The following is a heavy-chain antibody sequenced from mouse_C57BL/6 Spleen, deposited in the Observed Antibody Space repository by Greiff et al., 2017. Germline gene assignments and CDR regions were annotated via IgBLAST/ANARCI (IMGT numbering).Heavy chain of an antibody. Sequence: QVQLKQSGPELVKPGASVKISCKASGYAFSSSWMNWVKQRPGKGLEWIGRIYPGDGDTNYNGKFKGKATLTADKSSSTAYMQLSSLTSEDSAVYFCARETYSNYGYWGQGTTRTVSS. J-gene: IGHJ2*01. D-gene: IGHD2-5*01. CDR1: GYAFSSSW. CDR3: ARETYSNYGY. V-gene: IGHV1-82*01. CDR2: IYPGDGDT.